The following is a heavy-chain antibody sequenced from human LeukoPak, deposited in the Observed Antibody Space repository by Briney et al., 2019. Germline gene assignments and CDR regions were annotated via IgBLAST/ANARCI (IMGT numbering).Heavy chain of an antibody. Sequence: SETLSLTCTVSGGSISSSSYYWGWIRQPPGKGLEWIGSIYYSGNTYYNPSLKSRVTISVDTSKNQFSLKLSSVTAADTAVYYCARVNAIFGVVIYTFDYWGQGTLVTVSS. CDR2: IYYSGNT. V-gene: IGHV4-39*07. D-gene: IGHD3-3*01. CDR1: GGSISSSSYY. J-gene: IGHJ4*02. CDR3: ARVNAIFGVVIYTFDY.